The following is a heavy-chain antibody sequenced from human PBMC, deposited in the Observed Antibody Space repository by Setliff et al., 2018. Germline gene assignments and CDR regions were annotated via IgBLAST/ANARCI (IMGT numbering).Heavy chain of an antibody. CDR2: IYHSGST. V-gene: IGHV4-30-2*01. CDR1: GGSISSGGYS. CDR3: ARGGIDGSTYPWGYLDL. D-gene: IGHD2-15*01. J-gene: IGHJ2*01. Sequence: SETLSLTCAVSGGSISSGGYSWSWIRQPPGKGLEWIGNIYHSGSTYHNPSLKSRLTLSVDRSKNQISLKLTSVTAADTAVYYCARGGIDGSTYPWGYLDLWGRGTLVTVSS.